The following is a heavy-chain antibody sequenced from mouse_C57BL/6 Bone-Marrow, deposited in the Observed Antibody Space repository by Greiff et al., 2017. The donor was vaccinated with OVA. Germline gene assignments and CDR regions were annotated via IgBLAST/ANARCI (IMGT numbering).Heavy chain of an antibody. CDR1: GYTFTTYP. V-gene: IGHV1-47*01. J-gene: IGHJ3*01. CDR2: FHPYNDDT. D-gene: IGHD1-1*01. CDR3: ARIGSSYEGFAY. Sequence: QVQLKESGAELVKPGASVKMSCKASGYTFTTYPIEWMKQNHGKSLELIGNFHPYNDDTKYNEKFKGKATLTVEKSSSTVYLELSRLTSDDSAVYYCARIGSSYEGFAYWGQGTLVTVSA.